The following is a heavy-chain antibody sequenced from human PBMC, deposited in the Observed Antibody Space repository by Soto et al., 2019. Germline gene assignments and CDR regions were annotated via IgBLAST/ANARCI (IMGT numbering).Heavy chain of an antibody. J-gene: IGHJ6*02. V-gene: IGHV4-31*03. Sequence: SETLSLICTVSGGSMSSGSYYWSWIRQHPGKGLEYIGYISYSGNTYYSPSLKSRLIISVDTSKNQFSLRLSSVTAADTAMYYCARDGLYGDYGSFYYGVDVWGQGTTVTVS. CDR3: ARDGLYGDYGSFYYGVDV. CDR2: ISYSGNT. CDR1: GGSMSSGSYY. D-gene: IGHD4-17*01.